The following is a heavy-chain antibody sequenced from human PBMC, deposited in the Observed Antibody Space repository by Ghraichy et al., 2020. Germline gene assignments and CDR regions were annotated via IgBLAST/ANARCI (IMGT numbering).Heavy chain of an antibody. CDR2: IKSKTDGGTT. CDR3: TTDCPPASCFDYYYYYGMDV. V-gene: IGHV3-15*01. Sequence: GGSLRLSCAASGFTFSNAWMSWVRQAPGKGLEWVGRIKSKTDGGTTDYAAPVKGRFNISRDDSKNTLYLQMNSLKTEDTAVYYCTTDCPPASCFDYYYYYGMDVWGQGTTVTVSS. D-gene: IGHD2-2*01. J-gene: IGHJ6*02. CDR1: GFTFSNAW.